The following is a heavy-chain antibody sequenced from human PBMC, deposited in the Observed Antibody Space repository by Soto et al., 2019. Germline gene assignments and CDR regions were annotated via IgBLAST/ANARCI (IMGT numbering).Heavy chain of an antibody. CDR1: EFTFSNYX. CDR2: ISYDGNNK. CDR3: XXXXXXXXXYFDH. Sequence: QVQLVESGGGAVQPGGSRRLSCAASEFTFSNYXXXXXXXXXXXXXQWLAVISYDGNNKYYADSVEGRFTISRDNSKXXXXXXXXXXXXXXXXXXXXXXXXXXXXXYFDHWGQGTLVTVSS. V-gene: IGHV3-30*03. J-gene: IGHJ4*02.